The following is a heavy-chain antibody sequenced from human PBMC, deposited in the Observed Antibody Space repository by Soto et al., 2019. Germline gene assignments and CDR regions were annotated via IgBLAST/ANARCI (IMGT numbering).Heavy chain of an antibody. CDR3: AKDRGYSYGYDAFDM. J-gene: IGHJ3*02. Sequence: EVQLLESGGGLVQPGGSLRLSCAASRFTFSSYTMSWVRQAPGMGLEWVSGISGSGGSTYYADFVKCRFTISRDNSKNTLYLQMNSLRAEDTAVYYCAKDRGYSYGYDAFDMWGQGTMVTVSS. D-gene: IGHD5-18*01. CDR1: RFTFSSYT. CDR2: ISGSGGST. V-gene: IGHV3-23*01.